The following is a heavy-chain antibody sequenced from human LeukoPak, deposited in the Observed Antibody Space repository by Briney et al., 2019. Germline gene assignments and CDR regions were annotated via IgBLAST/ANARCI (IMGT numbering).Heavy chain of an antibody. Sequence: SETLSLTCTVSGGSISSSSYYWGWIRQPPGKGLEWIGSIYYSGSTYYNPSLKSRVTISVDTSKNQFSLKLSSVTAADTAVYYCAREPLNYYFDYWGQGTLVTVSS. CDR3: AREPLNYYFDY. D-gene: IGHD1-7*01. J-gene: IGHJ4*02. CDR1: GGSISSSSYY. V-gene: IGHV4-39*07. CDR2: IYYSGST.